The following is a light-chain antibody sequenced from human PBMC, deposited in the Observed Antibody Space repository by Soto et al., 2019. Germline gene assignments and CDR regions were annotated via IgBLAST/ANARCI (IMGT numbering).Light chain of an antibody. CDR3: QSYDISLHNYV. CDR2: CDN. J-gene: IGLJ1*01. V-gene: IGLV1-40*01. Sequence: QSVLTQPPSVSGAPGQRVSISCTGSTSNIGARYYVHWYRHLPGTAPKLLIYCDNNRPSGVPDRFSGSKYGTSASLAIPPLQAEDEADYYCQSYDISLHNYVFGTGTKVTVL. CDR1: TSNIGARYY.